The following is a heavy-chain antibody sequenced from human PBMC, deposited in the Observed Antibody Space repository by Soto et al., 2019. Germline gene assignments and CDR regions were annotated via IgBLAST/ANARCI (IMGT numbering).Heavy chain of an antibody. CDR2: IIPILGIA. D-gene: IGHD2-15*01. Sequence: QVQLVQSGAEVKKPGSSVKVSCKASGGTFSSYTISWVRQAPGQGLEWMGRIIPILGIANYAQKFQGRVTITADKXTXTAYMELSSLRSEDTAVYYCARGVAATSYYYYGMDVWGQGTTVTVSS. CDR1: GGTFSSYT. V-gene: IGHV1-69*02. CDR3: ARGVAATSYYYYGMDV. J-gene: IGHJ6*02.